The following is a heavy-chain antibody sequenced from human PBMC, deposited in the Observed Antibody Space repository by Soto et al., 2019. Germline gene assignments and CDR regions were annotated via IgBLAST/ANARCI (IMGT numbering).Heavy chain of an antibody. CDR1: GFTFSGSA. Sequence: EVQLVESGGGLVQPGGSLKLSCAASGFTFSGSAMHWVRQASGKGLEWVDRIRSKANSYATAYAASVKGRFTISRDDSKNTAYLQMNSLKTEDTAVYYCTRPLWFGELFDWYFDLWGRGTLVTVSS. CDR2: IRSKANSYAT. D-gene: IGHD3-10*01. V-gene: IGHV3-73*02. CDR3: TRPLWFGELFDWYFDL. J-gene: IGHJ2*01.